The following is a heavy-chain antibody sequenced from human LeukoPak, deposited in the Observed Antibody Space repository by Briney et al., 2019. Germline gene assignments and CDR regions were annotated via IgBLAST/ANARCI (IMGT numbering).Heavy chain of an antibody. J-gene: IGHJ6*04. V-gene: IGHV3-74*01. CDR3: ARDRVVRGVPMDV. CDR1: GFTFSSYW. CDR2: INSDGSST. Sequence: PGGSLRLSCAASGFTFSSYWMHWVRQAPGKGLVWVSRINSDGSSTSYADSMKGRFTISRDNAKNTLYLQMNSLRAEDTAVYYCARDRVVRGVPMDVWGKGTTVTVSS. D-gene: IGHD3-10*01.